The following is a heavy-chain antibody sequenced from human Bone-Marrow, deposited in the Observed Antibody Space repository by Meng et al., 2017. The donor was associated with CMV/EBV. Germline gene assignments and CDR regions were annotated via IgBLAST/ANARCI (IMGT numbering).Heavy chain of an antibody. V-gene: IGHV4-59*01. J-gene: IGHJ4*02. CDR1: SGSISIYY. D-gene: IGHD3-22*01. CDR2: IHYSGST. CDR3: ARESSDHTDKADY. Sequence: GSLRLSCTVSSGSISIYYWSWIRQPPGKGLEWIGCIHYSGSTNYNPSLKSRVTISVDTSKNQFSLKLSSVTAADTAVYYCARESSDHTDKADYWGQGTLVTVSS.